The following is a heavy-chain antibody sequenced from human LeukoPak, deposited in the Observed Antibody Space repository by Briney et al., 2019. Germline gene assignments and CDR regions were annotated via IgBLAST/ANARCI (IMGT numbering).Heavy chain of an antibody. CDR3: ARHYGP. J-gene: IGHJ5*02. D-gene: IGHD3-16*01. CDR2: INHSGTT. Sequence: SETLSLTCAVYGGAFSGYYWSWIRQPPGKGLEWIGEINHSGTTNYNPSLKSRVAISVDTSKNQFSLKLNSVTAADTAVYYCARHYGPWGQGNLVTVSS. V-gene: IGHV4-34*01. CDR1: GGAFSGYY.